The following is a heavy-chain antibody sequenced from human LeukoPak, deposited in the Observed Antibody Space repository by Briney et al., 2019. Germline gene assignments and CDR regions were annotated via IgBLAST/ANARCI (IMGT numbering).Heavy chain of an antibody. CDR2: IIPIFGTA. CDR3: ARVGYYYDSSGYFYYYYGMDV. Sequence: SVTVSCTASGGTFSSYAISWVRQAPGQGLEWMGGIIPIFGTANYAQKFQGRVTITADESTSTAYMELSSLRSEDTAVYYCARVGYYYDSSGYFYYYYGMDVWGQGTTVTVSS. CDR1: GGTFSSYA. V-gene: IGHV1-69*13. D-gene: IGHD3-22*01. J-gene: IGHJ6*02.